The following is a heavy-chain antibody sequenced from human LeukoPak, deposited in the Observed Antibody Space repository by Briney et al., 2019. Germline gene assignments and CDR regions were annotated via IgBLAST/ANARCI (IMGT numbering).Heavy chain of an antibody. CDR2: ISDDRTYK. Sequence: GGSLRLSCAASVFTFSNYAVHSVRQAPGKGLGWGTVISDDRTYKDYATTLKGRFTISRDNSKSTFYLQMNSLRTEDTALYYCARSRLGSYGMDVWGQGTAVTASS. CDR1: VFTFSNYA. V-gene: IGHV3-30*04. J-gene: IGHJ6*02. D-gene: IGHD3-22*01. CDR3: ARSRLGSYGMDV.